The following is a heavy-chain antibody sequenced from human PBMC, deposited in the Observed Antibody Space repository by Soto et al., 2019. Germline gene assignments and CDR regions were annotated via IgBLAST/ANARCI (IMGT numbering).Heavy chain of an antibody. Sequence: PGESLKISCKGSGYNFMSWIGCVGQMPGKGLEWMGIIHPGDSDTRYSPSFQGQVTMSVDKSISTAYLQWSSLKASDTAMYYCVRPDSSGYYVNWGQGTLVTVSS. D-gene: IGHD3-22*01. J-gene: IGHJ4*02. CDR2: IHPGDSDT. CDR1: GYNFMSW. CDR3: VRPDSSGYYVN. V-gene: IGHV5-51*01.